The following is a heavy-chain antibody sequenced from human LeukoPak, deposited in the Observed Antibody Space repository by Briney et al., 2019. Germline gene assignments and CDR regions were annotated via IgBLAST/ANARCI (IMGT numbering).Heavy chain of an antibody. Sequence: GGSLRLSCAASGFTFSNAYMSWVRQAPGKGLEWVANIKQDGSEKYYVDSVKGRFTISRDNAKNSLYLQMNRLRAEDTAVYYCARGGYCSGVICYSLSNWGQGTLVTVSS. CDR2: IKQDGSEK. CDR1: GFTFSNAY. D-gene: IGHD2-15*01. CDR3: ARGGYCSGVICYSLSN. V-gene: IGHV3-7*01. J-gene: IGHJ4*02.